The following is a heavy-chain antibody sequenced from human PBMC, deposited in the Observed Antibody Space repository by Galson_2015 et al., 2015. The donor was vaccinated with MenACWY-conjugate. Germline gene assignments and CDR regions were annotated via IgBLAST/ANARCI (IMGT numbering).Heavy chain of an antibody. CDR1: GYTFNSYG. J-gene: IGHJ4*02. Sequence: SVKVSCKASGYTFNSYGISWVRQAPGQGLEWMGGIGGYNGNTNYAQKFQGRVTMTTETSTSTVYMELRSMRFDDTAVYFCARFGGTIYFDCWGQGTPVFVSS. D-gene: IGHD1/OR15-1a*01. CDR3: ARFGGTIYFDC. CDR2: IGGYNGNT. V-gene: IGHV1-18*01.